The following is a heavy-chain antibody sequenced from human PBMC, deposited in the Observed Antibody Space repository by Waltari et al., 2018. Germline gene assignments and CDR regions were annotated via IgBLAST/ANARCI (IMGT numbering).Heavy chain of an antibody. J-gene: IGHJ1*01. CDR3: GRIAFGDDGGYFQH. D-gene: IGHD4-17*01. Sequence: QLQLQESGPGLVKPSETLSLTCTVSGGSISPNYNWGWIRQHPGKGLEWMGNMQYRGSTFYNPSLKSRVTISLDTSRNQFSLRLTSVGAADTAVYFCGRIAFGDDGGYFQHWGQGTLVTVSS. CDR1: GGSISPNYN. CDR2: MQYRGST. V-gene: IGHV4-39*01.